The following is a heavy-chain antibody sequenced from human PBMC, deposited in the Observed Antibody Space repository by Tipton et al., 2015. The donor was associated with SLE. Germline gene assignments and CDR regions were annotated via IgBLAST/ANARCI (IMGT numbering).Heavy chain of an antibody. CDR2: TPYDGTNK. Sequence: RSLRLSCVASGFTFSVYAMHWVRQAPGKGLEWVAVTPYDGTNKYYADSVKGRFTISRDNSKNTLHLQMNSLRVEDTAIYYCARDAVGVTNWFDPWGQGTLVTVSS. CDR1: GFTFSVYA. D-gene: IGHD1-26*01. V-gene: IGHV3-30*04. J-gene: IGHJ5*02. CDR3: ARDAVGVTNWFDP.